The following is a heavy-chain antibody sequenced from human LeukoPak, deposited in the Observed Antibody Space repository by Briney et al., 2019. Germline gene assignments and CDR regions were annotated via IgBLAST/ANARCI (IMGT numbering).Heavy chain of an antibody. CDR2: INGDETST. Sequence: QPGGSLRLSCAASGFTFSSHWMHWARQAPGKGLVWVSRINGDETSTAYADSVKGRFTISRDNAKNSLYLQMSSLGAEDTAVYYCARDRGRYTSGWYFDYWGQGTLVTVSS. D-gene: IGHD6-19*01. CDR3: ARDRGRYTSGWYFDY. J-gene: IGHJ4*02. V-gene: IGHV3-74*01. CDR1: GFTFSSHW.